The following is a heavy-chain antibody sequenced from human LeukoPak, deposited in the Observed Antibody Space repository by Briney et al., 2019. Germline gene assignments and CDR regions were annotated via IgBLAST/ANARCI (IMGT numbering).Heavy chain of an antibody. CDR3: AKDGVNYYDSSGCLDY. J-gene: IGHJ4*02. V-gene: IGHV3-30*02. CDR2: IRDDGSNK. Sequence: GGSLRLSCAASGFAFSSYGMHWVRQAPGKGLEWVAFIRDDGSNKYYADSVKGRFTISRDNSKNTLYLQMNSLRAEDTAVYYCAKDGVNYYDSSGCLDYWGQGTLVTVSS. D-gene: IGHD3-22*01. CDR1: GFAFSSYG.